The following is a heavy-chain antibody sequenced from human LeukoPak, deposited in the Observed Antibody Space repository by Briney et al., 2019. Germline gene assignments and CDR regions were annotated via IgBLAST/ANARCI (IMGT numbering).Heavy chain of an antibody. CDR1: GFTFSSYS. CDR3: ARDESFYYDSSGYFNY. V-gene: IGHV3-21*01. J-gene: IGHJ4*02. CDR2: ISSSSYI. Sequence: GGSLRLSCAASGFTFSSYSMNWVRQAPGKGLEWVSSISSSSYIYYADSVKGRFTISRDNAENSLYLQMNSLRAEDTAVYYCARDESFYYDSSGYFNYWGQGTLVTVSS. D-gene: IGHD3-22*01.